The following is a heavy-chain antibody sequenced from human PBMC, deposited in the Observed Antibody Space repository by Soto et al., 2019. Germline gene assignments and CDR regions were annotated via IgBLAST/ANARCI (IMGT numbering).Heavy chain of an antibody. CDR1: GGTFSSYT. CDR2: IIPILGIA. CDR3: SRSVYYDFWSGYYEDAFDI. Sequence: SVKVSCKASGGTFSSYTISWVRQAPGQGLEWKGRIIPILGIANYAQKFQGQVTISADKSISTAYLQWSSLKASDTAMYYCSRSVYYDFWSGYYEDAFDIWGQGTMVTVSS. V-gene: IGHV1-69*02. D-gene: IGHD3-3*01. J-gene: IGHJ3*02.